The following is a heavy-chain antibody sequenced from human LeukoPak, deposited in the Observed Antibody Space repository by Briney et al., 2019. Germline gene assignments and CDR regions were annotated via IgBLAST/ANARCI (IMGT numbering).Heavy chain of an antibody. CDR2: IYHSGST. Sequence: SETLSLTCTVSGYSISSGYYWGWIRQPPGKGLEWIGSIYHSGSTYYNPSLKSRVTISVDTSKNQFSLKLSSVTAADTAVYYCARGPPGSWYYYGSGSPNRGAFDYWGQGTLVTVSS. D-gene: IGHD3-10*01. CDR1: GYSISSGYY. J-gene: IGHJ4*02. V-gene: IGHV4-38-2*02. CDR3: ARGPPGSWYYYGSGSPNRGAFDY.